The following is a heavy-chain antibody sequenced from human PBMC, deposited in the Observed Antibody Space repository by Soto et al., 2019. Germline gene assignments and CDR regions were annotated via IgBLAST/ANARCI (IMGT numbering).Heavy chain of an antibody. J-gene: IGHJ4*02. Sequence: SETLSLTCAVSGGSISSGGYSWSWIRQPPGKGLEWIGYIYHSGSTYYNPSLKSRVTISVDRSKNQFSLKLSSVTAADTAVYYCVRVENGSSGYHWDYRGQRTLVTVSS. CDR1: GGSISSGGYS. V-gene: IGHV4-30-2*01. CDR2: IYHSGST. CDR3: VRVENGSSGYHWDY. D-gene: IGHD3-22*01.